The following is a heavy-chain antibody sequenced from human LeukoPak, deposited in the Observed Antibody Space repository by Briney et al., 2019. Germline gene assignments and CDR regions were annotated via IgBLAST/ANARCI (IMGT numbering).Heavy chain of an antibody. CDR2: IIPIFGTA. V-gene: IGHV1-69*06. Sequence: SVKVSCKASGGTFSSYAISWVRQAPGQGLEWMGGIIPIFGTANYAQKFQGRVTMTADKSTSTAYMELSSLRSEDTAVYYCARVGTATPERFLGRQPFGSGFYYFDYWGQGTLVTVSS. J-gene: IGHJ4*02. CDR1: GGTFSSYA. D-gene: IGHD5-18*01. CDR3: ARVGTATPERFLGRQPFGSGFYYFDY.